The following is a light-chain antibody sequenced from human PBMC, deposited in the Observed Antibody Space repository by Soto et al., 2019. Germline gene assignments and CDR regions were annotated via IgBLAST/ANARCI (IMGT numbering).Light chain of an antibody. V-gene: IGKV1-5*03. CDR2: KAS. J-gene: IGKJ1*01. Sequence: DIPMTQSPSTLSASVGDRVTITCRASQNIYSWLAWYQQKPGKAPKLLIHKASVLQGGVPSRFSGSESGTEFTLTITSLQPDDFATYYCQQYNHYLGTFGQGTTVEIK. CDR1: QNIYSW. CDR3: QQYNHYLGT.